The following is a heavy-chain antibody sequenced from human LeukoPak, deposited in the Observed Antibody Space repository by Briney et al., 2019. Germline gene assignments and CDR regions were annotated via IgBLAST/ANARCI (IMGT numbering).Heavy chain of an antibody. D-gene: IGHD3-3*01. Sequence: PSETLSLTCAVYDGSFSGYDWSWIRQPPGKGLEWIGEINHSGSTNYNPSLKSRVTISLDTSKSQFSLKVRYVTAADTAVYYCARGLNDSWTGENYWGQGTLVTVSS. CDR1: DGSFSGYD. CDR3: ARGLNDSWTGENY. J-gene: IGHJ4*02. CDR2: INHSGST. V-gene: IGHV4-34*01.